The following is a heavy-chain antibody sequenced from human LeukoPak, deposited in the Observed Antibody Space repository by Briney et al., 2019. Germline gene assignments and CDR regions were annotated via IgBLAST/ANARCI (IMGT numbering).Heavy chain of an antibody. CDR2: INSDGSIT. Sequence: GGSLRLSCAASGFTFSGYWMHWVRQAPGKGLVWVSRINSDGSITAYADSVKGRFTISRDNAKNTLYLQMNSLRAEDTAVYYCARGRAGNYYNHNDYWGQGTLVTVSS. CDR1: GFTFSGYW. J-gene: IGHJ4*01. V-gene: IGHV3-74*01. D-gene: IGHD3-10*01. CDR3: ARGRAGNYYNHNDY.